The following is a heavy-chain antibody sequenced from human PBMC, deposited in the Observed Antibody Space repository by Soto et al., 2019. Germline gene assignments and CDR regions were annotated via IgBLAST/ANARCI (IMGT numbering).Heavy chain of an antibody. V-gene: IGHV4-34*01. CDR1: GGSGGSFSGYY. Sequence: SETLSLTCAVYGGSGGSFSGYYWSWIRQPPGKGLEWIGEINHSGSTNYNPSLKSRVTISVDTSKNQFSLKLSSVTAADTAVYYCARAGPRYYYGSGSYQPNWFDPWGQGTLVT. J-gene: IGHJ5*02. D-gene: IGHD3-10*01. CDR3: ARAGPRYYYGSGSYQPNWFDP. CDR2: INHSGST.